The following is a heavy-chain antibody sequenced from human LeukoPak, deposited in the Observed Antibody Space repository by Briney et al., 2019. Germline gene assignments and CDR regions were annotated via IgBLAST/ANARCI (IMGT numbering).Heavy chain of an antibody. Sequence: GGSLRLSCAVSGFNFRTYSMNWVRQAPGKGLEWVSSISSSGDYTYYADSVKGRFTISRDSAKNSLYLQMNSLRAEDTAVYYCAELGITMIGGVWGKGTTVTISS. D-gene: IGHD3-10*02. V-gene: IGHV3-21*01. CDR2: ISSSGDYT. J-gene: IGHJ6*04. CDR1: GFNFRTYS. CDR3: AELGITMIGGV.